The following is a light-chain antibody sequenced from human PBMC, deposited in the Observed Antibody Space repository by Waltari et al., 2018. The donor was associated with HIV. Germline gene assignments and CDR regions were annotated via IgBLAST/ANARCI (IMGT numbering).Light chain of an antibody. CDR3: QQYNSYPIFT. CDR1: QSISSW. V-gene: IGKV1-5*03. CDR2: KAS. J-gene: IGKJ3*01. Sequence: DIQMTQSPSTLSASVGDRVNITCRASQSISSWLAWYQQKPGKAPKLLIYKASSLESGVPSRFSGSGSGTEFTLTISSLQPDDFATYYCQQYNSYPIFTFGPGTKVDIK.